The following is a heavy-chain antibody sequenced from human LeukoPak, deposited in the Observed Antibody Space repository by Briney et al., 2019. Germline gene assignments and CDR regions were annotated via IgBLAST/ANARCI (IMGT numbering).Heavy chain of an antibody. CDR1: GLTFSNHW. CDR3: ARDGFGTGSN. CDR2: IKQDGSEK. D-gene: IGHD3-16*01. Sequence: HSGGSLRLSCAASGLTFSNHWMDWVRQAPGKGLEWVANIKQDGSEKNYVDSVKGRFIISRDNAKNSLYLQMNTLRADDTAVYYCARDGFGTGSNWGQGTLVTVSS. J-gene: IGHJ4*02. V-gene: IGHV3-7*03.